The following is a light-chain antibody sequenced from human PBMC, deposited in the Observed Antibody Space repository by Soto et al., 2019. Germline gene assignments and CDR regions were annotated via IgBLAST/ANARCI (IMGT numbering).Light chain of an antibody. CDR2: DVR. J-gene: IGLJ3*02. Sequence: QSALTQPPSASGSPGQSVTISCTGSSSDVGGYNYVSWYQQHPGKAPKLVIYDVRKRPSGVPNRFSGSKSGNTASLTVSGLQADDEADYYCSSYTGTNSSGVFGPGTKLTVL. V-gene: IGLV2-8*01. CDR1: SSDVGGYNY. CDR3: SSYTGTNSSGV.